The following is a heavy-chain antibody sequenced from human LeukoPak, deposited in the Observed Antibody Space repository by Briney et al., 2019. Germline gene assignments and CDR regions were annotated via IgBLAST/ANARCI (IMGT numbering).Heavy chain of an antibody. V-gene: IGHV3-33*01. Sequence: PGGSLRLSCAASGFTFSNYGIHWVRQAPGKGLEWVAIIWSDGSNKYYAESVKGRFSISRDNSKNTLYLQMNSLRAEDTAVYYCARALFAGAFYGMDVWGQGTTVTVSS. D-gene: IGHD3-10*01. CDR1: GFTFSNYG. CDR3: ARALFAGAFYGMDV. CDR2: IWSDGSNK. J-gene: IGHJ6*02.